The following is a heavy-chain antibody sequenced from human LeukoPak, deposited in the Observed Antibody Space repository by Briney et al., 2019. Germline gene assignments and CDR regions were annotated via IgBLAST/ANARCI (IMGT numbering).Heavy chain of an antibody. Sequence: GGSLRLSCAASGFTVSTNYMSWVRQAPGKGLECVSTIGGDGGSTRYADSVKGRFTTSRDNSKNMLYLQMSSLITEDTAVYYCVKGWYGFDYWGQGALVTVSS. CDR2: IGGDGGST. D-gene: IGHD6-19*01. CDR3: VKGWYGFDY. CDR1: GFTVSTNY. V-gene: IGHV3-64D*06. J-gene: IGHJ4*02.